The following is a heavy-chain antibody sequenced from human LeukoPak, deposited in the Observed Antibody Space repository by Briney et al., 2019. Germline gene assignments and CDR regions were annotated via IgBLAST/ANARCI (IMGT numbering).Heavy chain of an antibody. CDR1: GFTFSSYG. V-gene: IGHV3-30*03. CDR2: ISYDGSNK. Sequence: GRSLRLSCAASGFTFSSYGMHWVRQAPGKGLEWVAVISYDGSNKYYADSVKGRFTISRDNSKNTLYLQMNSLRAEDTAVYYCARNLEWELQEDYYGMDVWGQGTTVTVSS. D-gene: IGHD1-26*01. J-gene: IGHJ6*02. CDR3: ARNLEWELQEDYYGMDV.